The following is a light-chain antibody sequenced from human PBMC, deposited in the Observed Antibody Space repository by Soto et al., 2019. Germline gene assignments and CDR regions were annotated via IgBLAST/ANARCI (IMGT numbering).Light chain of an antibody. CDR2: DAS. CDR1: QNIGNY. CDR3: QQSYSTPWT. V-gene: IGKV1-39*01. Sequence: DIQMTQSPSSLSASVGDRVAITCRASQNIGNYLNWYQQKPGKAPNLLISDASNLQSGAPSRFSGTVSGTDFTLTFRSLQPGDFATYFCQQSYSTPWTFGQGTKVDI. J-gene: IGKJ1*01.